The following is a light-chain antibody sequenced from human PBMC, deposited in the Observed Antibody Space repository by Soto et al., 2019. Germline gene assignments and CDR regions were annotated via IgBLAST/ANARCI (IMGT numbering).Light chain of an antibody. Sequence: QSVLTQPASVSGSPGQSTTISCTGTSSDVGGYNYVSWYQHFPGKAPKLIICDVSNRPSGVSNRFSGSKSGNTASLTISGLQAEDEADYYCSSYTSGSTVVFGGGTKVT. CDR3: SSYTSGSTVV. V-gene: IGLV2-14*03. CDR1: SSDVGGYNY. J-gene: IGLJ2*01. CDR2: DVS.